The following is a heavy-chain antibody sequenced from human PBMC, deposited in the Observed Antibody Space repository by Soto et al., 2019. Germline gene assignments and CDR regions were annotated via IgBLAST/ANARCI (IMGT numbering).Heavy chain of an antibody. V-gene: IGHV4-34*01. CDR1: GESVTNYY. J-gene: IGHJ4*02. D-gene: IGHD3-16*01. CDR2: INHGGDI. CDR3: ARGHDYIWTL. Sequence: PSETLSLTCGFSGESVTNYYWSLIRQSPGKGLEWIGEINHGGDINYNPSFKSRVTMSIDASRNQFSLRLNSVTAADTAVYYCARGHDYIWTLGGQGTLVTVSS.